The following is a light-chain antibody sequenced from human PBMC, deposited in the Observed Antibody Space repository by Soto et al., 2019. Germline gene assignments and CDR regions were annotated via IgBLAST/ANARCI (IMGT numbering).Light chain of an antibody. CDR1: QSVSSSY. V-gene: IGKV3-20*01. Sequence: EIVLTQSPGTLSLSPGERATLSCRASQSVSSSYLAWYQQKPGQAPRLLIYGASSRATGIPDRFSGSGSGTDFTLTISRLEPEGFAVYYCQQYGSSPTLGQGTKLEIK. J-gene: IGKJ2*01. CDR3: QQYGSSPT. CDR2: GAS.